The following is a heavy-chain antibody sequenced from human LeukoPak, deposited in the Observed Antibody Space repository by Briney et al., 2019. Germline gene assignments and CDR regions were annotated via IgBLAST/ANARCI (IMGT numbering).Heavy chain of an antibody. Sequence: GGSLRLSCAASGFTFSSYSMNWVRQAPGKGLEYVSAISSNGGSTYYANSVKGRFTISRDNSKNTLYLQMGSLRAEDMAVYHCARGPTRYCSGGSCYSGSPQENWFDPWGQGTLVTVSS. CDR3: ARGPTRYCSGGSCYSGSPQENWFDP. V-gene: IGHV3-64*01. CDR1: GFTFSSYS. CDR2: ISSNGGST. J-gene: IGHJ5*02. D-gene: IGHD2-15*01.